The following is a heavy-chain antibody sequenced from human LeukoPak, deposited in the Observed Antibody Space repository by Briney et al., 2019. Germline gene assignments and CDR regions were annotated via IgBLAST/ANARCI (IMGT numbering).Heavy chain of an antibody. Sequence: TGGSLRLSCADSGLTISNNWMSWVRQAPGKGLEWVANIKLDGSEQYYVDSVKGRFTISRDNAKNTLNLQMNSLRAEDTAVYYCAKDLGQYYDTSDNWFDPWGQGTLVTVSS. D-gene: IGHD3-22*01. CDR3: AKDLGQYYDTSDNWFDP. CDR2: IKLDGSEQ. CDR1: GLTISNNW. J-gene: IGHJ5*02. V-gene: IGHV3-7*01.